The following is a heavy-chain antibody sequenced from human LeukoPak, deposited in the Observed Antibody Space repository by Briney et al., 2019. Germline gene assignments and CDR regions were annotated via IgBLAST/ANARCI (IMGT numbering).Heavy chain of an antibody. D-gene: IGHD6-13*01. Sequence: SETLSLTCTVSGGSISSYYWRWIRQPPGKGLEWVGYIYYSGSTNYNPSLKSRVTISVDTSKNQFSLQLSSVTAADTAVYYCARDREGSSWSHYFDYWGQGTLVTVSS. V-gene: IGHV4-59*01. J-gene: IGHJ4*02. CDR1: GGSISSYY. CDR2: IYYSGST. CDR3: ARDREGSSWSHYFDY.